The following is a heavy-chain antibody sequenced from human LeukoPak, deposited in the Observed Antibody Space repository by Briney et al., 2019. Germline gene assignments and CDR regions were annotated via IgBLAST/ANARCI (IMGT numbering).Heavy chain of an antibody. CDR1: GFTFSSYG. CDR3: AKRGCSSTSCRYYFDY. CDR2: ISYDGSNK. D-gene: IGHD2-2*01. Sequence: GGSLRLSCAASGFTFSSYGMHWVRQAPGKGLEWVAVISYDGSNKYYADSVKGRFTISRDNSKNTLYRQMNSLRAEDTAVYYCAKRGCSSTSCRYYFDYWGQGTLVTVSS. J-gene: IGHJ4*02. V-gene: IGHV3-30*18.